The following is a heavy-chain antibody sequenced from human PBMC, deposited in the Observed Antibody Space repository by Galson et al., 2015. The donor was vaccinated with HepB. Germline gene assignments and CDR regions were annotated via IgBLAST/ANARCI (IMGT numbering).Heavy chain of an antibody. Sequence: SLRLSCAASGFNLRSSWLSWIRQAPGKGLEWVSAVRGSGTGTWYADSVKGRFTISRDDSKNTVFLQLNSLRAEDTAIYYCAKDSGFGGEDYWGQGILVTVSS. V-gene: IGHV3-23*01. CDR3: AKDSGFGGEDY. J-gene: IGHJ4*02. CDR1: GFNLRSSW. CDR2: VRGSGTGT. D-gene: IGHD3-16*01.